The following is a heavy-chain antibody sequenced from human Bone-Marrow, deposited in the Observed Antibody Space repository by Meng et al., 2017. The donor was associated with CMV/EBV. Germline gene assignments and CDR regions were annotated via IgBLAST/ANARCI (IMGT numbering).Heavy chain of an antibody. V-gene: IGHV3-53*01. CDR2: ISYDGTT. J-gene: IGHJ4*02. Sequence: GGSLRLSCVASGVTVSANYMSWVRQAPGKGLEWVSVISYDGTTYYADSVKGRFTISRDSSKNMVFLQVNSLRAEDTAVYYCARDSTSPGRWVYFGQGTLVTVSS. D-gene: IGHD2-2*01. CDR3: ARDSTSPGRWVY. CDR1: GVTVSANY.